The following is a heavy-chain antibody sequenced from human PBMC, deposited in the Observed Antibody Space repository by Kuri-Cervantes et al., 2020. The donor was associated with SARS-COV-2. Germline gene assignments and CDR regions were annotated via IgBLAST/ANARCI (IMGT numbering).Heavy chain of an antibody. CDR2: INPSGGST. Sequence: ASVKVSCKASGYTFTSYYMHWVRQAPGQGLEWMGIINPSGGSTSCAQKFQGRVTMTRNTSISTAYMELSSLRSEDTAVYYCARGYYYDSSGPSWFDPWGQGTLVTVSS. CDR3: ARGYYYDSSGPSWFDP. V-gene: IGHV1-46*01. J-gene: IGHJ5*02. D-gene: IGHD3-22*01. CDR1: GYTFTSYY.